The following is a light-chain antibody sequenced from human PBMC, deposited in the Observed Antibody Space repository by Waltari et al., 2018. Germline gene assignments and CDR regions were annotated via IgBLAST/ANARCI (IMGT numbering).Light chain of an antibody. Sequence: QSVLTQPPSASGTPGQRVTIPCSGSRSNIGRNTVNWYHQYPGPAPKLLIFNDGHRPAGVPDRFSGSESGTSASLAVGGLQSEDEADYYCAAWDDSLSGPVFGGGTKLTVL. V-gene: IGLV1-44*01. CDR1: RSNIGRNT. CDR2: NDG. J-gene: IGLJ3*02. CDR3: AAWDDSLSGPV.